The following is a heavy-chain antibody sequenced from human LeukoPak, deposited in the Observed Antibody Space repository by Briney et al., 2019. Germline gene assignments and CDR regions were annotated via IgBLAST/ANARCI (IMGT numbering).Heavy chain of an antibody. CDR1: GGSISSYY. V-gene: IGHV4-4*07. CDR3: AREFHCSSTSCYPDY. J-gene: IGHJ4*02. D-gene: IGHD2-2*01. Sequence: SETLSLTCTVSGGSISSYYWSWIRQPAGKGLEWIGRIYTSGSTNYNPSLKSRVTMSVDTSKNQFSLKLSSVTAADTAVYYCAREFHCSSTSCYPDYWGQGTLVTVSS. CDR2: IYTSGST.